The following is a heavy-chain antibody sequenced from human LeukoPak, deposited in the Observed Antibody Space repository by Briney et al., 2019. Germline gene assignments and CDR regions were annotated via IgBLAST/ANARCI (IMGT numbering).Heavy chain of an antibody. V-gene: IGHV3-48*04. Sequence: QPGGSLRLSCAASGFSFSSYSMTWVRQAPGKGLEWISHISASGDIKEYADFLRGRFTISRDNAGKSLYLEMNSLRAEDTAVYYCGIPVTKDDYYYNMDVWGQGTTVAVS. CDR3: GIPVTKDDYYYNMDV. CDR1: GFSFSSYS. CDR2: ISASGDIK. J-gene: IGHJ6*03. D-gene: IGHD4-17*01.